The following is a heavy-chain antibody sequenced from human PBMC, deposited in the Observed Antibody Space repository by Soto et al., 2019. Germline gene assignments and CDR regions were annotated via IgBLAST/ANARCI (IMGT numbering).Heavy chain of an antibody. J-gene: IGHJ3*02. V-gene: IGHV3-11*01. CDR2: ISSSGTGI. CDR3: ARAYSDAFDI. CDR1: GFTFSDYY. Sequence: GGSLRLSCAASGFTFSDYYMTWIRQAPGKGLEWVAYISSSGTGIYYPDSVKGRFTISRDNAKNSLYLQVSSLRAEDKAVYYCARAYSDAFDIWGQGTMVTVSS. D-gene: IGHD2-15*01.